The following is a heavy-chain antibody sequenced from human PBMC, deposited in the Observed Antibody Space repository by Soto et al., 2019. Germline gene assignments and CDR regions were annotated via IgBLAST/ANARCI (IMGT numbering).Heavy chain of an antibody. J-gene: IGHJ4*02. V-gene: IGHV1-2*02. Sequence: QVQLVQSGAEVKKPGASVKVSCKASGYTFTGYYMHWVRQAPGQGLEWVGWINPNRGGTNYAQKFQGRVTMTRDTSISTAYMELSRLRSDDTAVYYCARSIIAAAGVDYWGQGTLVTVSS. CDR3: ARSIIAAAGVDY. CDR2: INPNRGGT. CDR1: GYTFTGYY. D-gene: IGHD6-13*01.